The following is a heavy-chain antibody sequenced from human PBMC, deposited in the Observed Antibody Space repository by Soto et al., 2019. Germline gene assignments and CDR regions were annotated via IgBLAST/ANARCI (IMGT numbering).Heavy chain of an antibody. CDR3: ARHAGGFTIFGVVPTFWFDP. Sequence: PSETLSLTCTVSGGSISSSSYYWGWIRQPPGKGLEWIGSIYYSGSTYYNPSLKSRVTISVDTSKNQFSLKLSSVTAADTAVYYCARHAGGFTIFGVVPTFWFDPWGQGTLVTVSS. D-gene: IGHD3-3*01. CDR2: IYYSGST. J-gene: IGHJ5*02. CDR1: GGSISSSSYY. V-gene: IGHV4-39*01.